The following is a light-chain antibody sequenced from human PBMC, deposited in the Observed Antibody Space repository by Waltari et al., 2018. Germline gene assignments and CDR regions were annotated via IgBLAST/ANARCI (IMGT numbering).Light chain of an antibody. CDR2: AAS. CDR3: QHYVTLPVT. V-gene: IGKV3-20*01. CDR1: QSVSRT. Sequence: EIVLTPSPGTLSLSPGERATLSCRTSQSVSRTLAWYQHKPGQAPRLLIYAASSRATGIPDRFSGSGSGTDFSLTISRLEPEDFAVYYCQHYVTLPVTFGPGTKVEIK. J-gene: IGKJ1*01.